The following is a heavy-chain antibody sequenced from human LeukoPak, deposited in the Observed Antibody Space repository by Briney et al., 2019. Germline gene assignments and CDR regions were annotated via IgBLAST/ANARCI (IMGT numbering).Heavy chain of an antibody. V-gene: IGHV4-59*12. CDR3: ARDNSSGWYAHDAFDI. CDR1: GGSISSYY. J-gene: IGHJ3*02. Sequence: SETLSLTCTVSGGSISSYYWSWIRQPPGKGLEWIGYIYYSGSTNYNPSLKSRVTISVDTSKNQFSLKLSSVTAADTAVYYCARDNSSGWYAHDAFDIWGQGTMVTVSS. CDR2: IYYSGST. D-gene: IGHD6-19*01.